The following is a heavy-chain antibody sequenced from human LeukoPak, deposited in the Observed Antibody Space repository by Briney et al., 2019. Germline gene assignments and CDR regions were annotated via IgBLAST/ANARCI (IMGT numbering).Heavy chain of an antibody. D-gene: IGHD6-13*01. J-gene: IGHJ4*02. V-gene: IGHV1-2*04. CDR2: INPNSGGT. CDR1: GYTFTGYY. CDR3: ARQVGGYSSSWPLDY. Sequence: EASVKVSCKASGYTFTGYYMHWVRQAPGQGLEWMGWINPNSGGTNYAQKFQGWVTMTRDTSISTAYMELSRLRSDDTAVYYCARQVGGYSSSWPLDYWGQGTLVTVSS.